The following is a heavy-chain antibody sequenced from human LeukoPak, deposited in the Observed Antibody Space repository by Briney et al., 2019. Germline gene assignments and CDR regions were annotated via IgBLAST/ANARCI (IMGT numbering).Heavy chain of an antibody. CDR1: GFTFSSYG. Sequence: GGSLRLSCAASGFTFSSYGMHWVRQAPGKGLEGVAVISYDGSNKYYADSVKGRFTIPRDNSKNTLYLQMNSLRAEDTAVYYCAKERGTVEGGYYFDYWGQGTLVTVSS. J-gene: IGHJ4*02. CDR3: AKERGTVEGGYYFDY. V-gene: IGHV3-30*18. CDR2: ISYDGSNK. D-gene: IGHD1-26*01.